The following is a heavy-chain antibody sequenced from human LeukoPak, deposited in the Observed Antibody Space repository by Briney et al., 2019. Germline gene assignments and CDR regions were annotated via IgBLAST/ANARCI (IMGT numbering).Heavy chain of an antibody. CDR1: GYTFTDYY. J-gene: IGHJ5*02. Sequence: ASVKVSCKASGYTFTDYYIHWVRQAPGQGLEWMGRINPNSGGTNYAQRFQGRVTATRDTSISTAYMELSTLRSDDAAVYYCARDKRSTAGNWFDTWGQGTLVTVSS. V-gene: IGHV1-2*06. CDR3: ARDKRSTAGNWFDT. CDR2: INPNSGGT. D-gene: IGHD1-14*01.